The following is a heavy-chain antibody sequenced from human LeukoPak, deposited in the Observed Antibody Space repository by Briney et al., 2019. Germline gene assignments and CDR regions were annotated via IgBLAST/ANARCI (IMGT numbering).Heavy chain of an antibody. Sequence: GGSLRLSCAASGFTFSSYDMHWVRQATGKGLEWVSSIHIAGDTYYSGSVKGRFTISRENARNSLYLQMNSLRAGDTAVCYCARGDCSSTSCYKALGLWGQGTLVTVSS. CDR1: GFTFSSYD. V-gene: IGHV3-13*04. CDR3: ARGDCSSTSCYKALGL. D-gene: IGHD2-2*02. CDR2: IHIAGDT. J-gene: IGHJ4*02.